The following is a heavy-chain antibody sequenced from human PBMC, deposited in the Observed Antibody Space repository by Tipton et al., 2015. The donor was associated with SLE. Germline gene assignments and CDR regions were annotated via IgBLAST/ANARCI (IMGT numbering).Heavy chain of an antibody. V-gene: IGHV4-38-2*01. D-gene: IGHD1-1*01. CDR3: ARGGYGTTDAFDI. Sequence: TLSLTCAVSGYSISSGYYWGWIRQPPGKGLEWIGSIYYSGSTYYNPSLKSRVTISVDTSKNQFSLKLSSVTAADTAVYYCARGGYGTTDAFDIWGQGTMVTVSS. CDR1: GYSISSGYY. CDR2: IYYSGST. J-gene: IGHJ3*02.